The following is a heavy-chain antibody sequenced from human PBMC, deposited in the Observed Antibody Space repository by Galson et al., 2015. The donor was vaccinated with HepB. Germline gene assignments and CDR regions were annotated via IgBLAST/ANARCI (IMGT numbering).Heavy chain of an antibody. V-gene: IGHV3-23*01. Sequence: SLRLSCAASGFTFSSYAMSWVRQAPGKGLEWVSAISGSGGSTYYADSVKGRFTISRDNSKNTLYLQMNSLRAEDTAVYYCAKDFWGGEWELPSNTQDGFDYWGQGTLVTVSS. CDR3: AKDFWGGEWELPSNTQDGFDY. J-gene: IGHJ4*02. CDR1: GFTFSSYA. D-gene: IGHD1-26*01. CDR2: ISGSGGST.